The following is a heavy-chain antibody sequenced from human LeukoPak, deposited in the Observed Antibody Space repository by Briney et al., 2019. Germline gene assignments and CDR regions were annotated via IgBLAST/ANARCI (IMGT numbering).Heavy chain of an antibody. Sequence: GGSLRLSCAASGFTSSSYGMHWVRQAPGKGLEWVAVISYDGSNKYYADSVKGRFTISRDNSKNTLYLQMNSLRAEDTAVYYCASNRYGDYDYWGQGTLVTVSS. D-gene: IGHD4-17*01. CDR3: ASNRYGDYDY. CDR2: ISYDGSNK. CDR1: GFTSSSYG. J-gene: IGHJ4*02. V-gene: IGHV3-30*03.